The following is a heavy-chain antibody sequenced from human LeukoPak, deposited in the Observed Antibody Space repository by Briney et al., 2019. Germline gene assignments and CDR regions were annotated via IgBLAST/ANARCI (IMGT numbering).Heavy chain of an antibody. CDR2: VYDSGST. J-gene: IGHJ4*02. Sequence: SETLSLTCTVSGGSISGHYWSWIRQPPGKRLEWIGYVYDSGSTNYNPSLSSRVTISLDTSKNQFSLKLSSVTAADTAVYYCARAVRQVYFDYWGQGTLVTVSS. CDR1: GGSISGHY. CDR3: ARAVRQVYFDY. V-gene: IGHV4-59*08. D-gene: IGHD6-19*01.